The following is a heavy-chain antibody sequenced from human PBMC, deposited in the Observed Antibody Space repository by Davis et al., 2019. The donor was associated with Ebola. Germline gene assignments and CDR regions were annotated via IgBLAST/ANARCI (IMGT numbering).Heavy chain of an antibody. D-gene: IGHD2-21*02. J-gene: IGHJ2*01. CDR2: ISSSSNYI. Sequence: PGGSLRLSCPVSGFIFSPYSMNWVRQAPGKGLEWVSFISSSSNYIYYADSVKGRFTVSRDHAKNSLYLQMNSLRAEDTAVYYCVRDPALVVTGWGWFFGLWGRGTLVTVSS. V-gene: IGHV3-21*01. CDR1: GFIFSPYS. CDR3: VRDPALVVTGWGWFFGL.